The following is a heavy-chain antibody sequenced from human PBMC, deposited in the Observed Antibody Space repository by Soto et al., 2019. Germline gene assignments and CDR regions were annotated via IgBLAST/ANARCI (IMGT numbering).Heavy chain of an antibody. V-gene: IGHV3-23*01. D-gene: IGHD3-10*01. J-gene: IGHJ6*02. CDR1: GFTFSSYA. CDR2: ISGSGGST. Sequence: PGGSLRLSCAASGFTFSSYAMSWVRQAPGKGLEWVSAISGSGGSTYYADSVKGRFTISRDNSKNTLYLQMNSLRAEDTAVYYCAKAYYGSGSGYYYYGMDVWGQGTTVTVSS. CDR3: AKAYYGSGSGYYYYGMDV.